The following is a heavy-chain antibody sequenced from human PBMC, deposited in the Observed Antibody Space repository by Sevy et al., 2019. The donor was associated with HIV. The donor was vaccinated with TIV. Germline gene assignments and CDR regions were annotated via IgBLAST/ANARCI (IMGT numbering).Heavy chain of an antibody. CDR2: ISAYTGDT. CDR1: GYTFRNYG. J-gene: IGHJ4*02. V-gene: IGHV1-18*01. Sequence: ASVKVSCRASGYTFRNYGISWVRQAPGQGLEWRGWISAYTGDTDFAQKVKARVTLTSDTSTNTAYLELRSLRSDDTAVYYCARDKPQGVVVLPGSMWGGIDYWGQGTLVTVSS. CDR3: ARDKPQGVVVLPGSMWGGIDY. D-gene: IGHD2-2*01.